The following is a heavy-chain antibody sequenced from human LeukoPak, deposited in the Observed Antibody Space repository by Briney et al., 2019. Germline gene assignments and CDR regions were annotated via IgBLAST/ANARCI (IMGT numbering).Heavy chain of an antibody. J-gene: IGHJ4*02. Sequence: GGSLRPSCSASGFTFSSCAMSWVRQTPGKGLEWVSGISGGGDETYYADSVKGRFTISRDNSKSTLYLQMNSLRAEDTAVYYCVKEGPLRRTDFDFWAQGTLVTVSS. CDR1: GFTFSSCA. V-gene: IGHV3-23*01. CDR2: ISGGGDET. CDR3: VKEGPLRRTDFDF.